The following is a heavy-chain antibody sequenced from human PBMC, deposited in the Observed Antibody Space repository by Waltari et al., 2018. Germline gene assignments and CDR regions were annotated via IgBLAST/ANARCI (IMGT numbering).Heavy chain of an antibody. D-gene: IGHD5-18*01. CDR3: ARAGCYGCAFDY. CDR1: GGSISSGSYY. J-gene: IGHJ4*02. V-gene: IGHV4-61*02. CDR2: IYTSGST. Sequence: QVQLQESGPGLVKPSQTLSLTCTVSGGSISSGSYYWSWIRQPAGKGLEWIGRIYTSGSTNYNPCLKRRVTISVDTSKNQFALKLSSVTAADTAVYYCARAGCYGCAFDYWGQGTLVTVSS.